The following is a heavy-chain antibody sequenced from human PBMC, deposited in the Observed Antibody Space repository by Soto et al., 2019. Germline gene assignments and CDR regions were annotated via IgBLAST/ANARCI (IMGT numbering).Heavy chain of an antibody. CDR2: ISKDGSKK. J-gene: IGHJ3*02. CDR3: ANPSGYYFGLGSHDEASDM. V-gene: IGHV3-30*18. D-gene: IGHD3-10*01. CDR1: GVMFSGFG. Sequence: GGSLRLSCAASGVMFSGFGMHWVRQAPGKGLQWVAGISKDGSKKYYADSVKGRFTISRDNSKKTLYLQMNSLRAEDTAVYYCANPSGYYFGLGSHDEASDMWGQGTEVTVSS.